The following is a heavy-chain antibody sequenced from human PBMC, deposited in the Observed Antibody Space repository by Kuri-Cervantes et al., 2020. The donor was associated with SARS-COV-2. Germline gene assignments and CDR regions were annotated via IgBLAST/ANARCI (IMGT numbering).Heavy chain of an antibody. CDR3: ARGASSRLYYYFYYMDV. V-gene: IGHV3-7*05. Sequence: LSLTCAASGFTFSSYWMSWVRQAPGKGLEWVANIKQDGSEKYYVDSVKGRFTISRDNAKNSLYLQMNSLTGEDAAVYYCARGASSRLYYYFYYMDVWGKGTTVTVSS. CDR2: IKQDGSEK. J-gene: IGHJ6*03. CDR1: GFTFSSYW.